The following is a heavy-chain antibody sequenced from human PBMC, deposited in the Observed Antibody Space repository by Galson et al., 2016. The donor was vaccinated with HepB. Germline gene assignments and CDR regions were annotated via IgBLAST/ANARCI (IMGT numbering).Heavy chain of an antibody. J-gene: IGHJ4*02. D-gene: IGHD4-17*01. CDR2: ISSDGSLR. CDR1: GFTFSSYW. Sequence: SLRLSCAASGFTFSSYWMHWVRQAPGKGLVWVSRISSDGSLRNYADSVKGRFTISRDNAKNTLYLQMNSLRAEDTAVYFCAGGADTYGDFPYFDYWGQGTVVTVSS. CDR3: AGGADTYGDFPYFDY. V-gene: IGHV3-74*01.